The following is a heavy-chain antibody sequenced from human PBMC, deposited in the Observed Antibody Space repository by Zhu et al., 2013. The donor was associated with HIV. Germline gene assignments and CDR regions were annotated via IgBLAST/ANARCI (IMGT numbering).Heavy chain of an antibody. Sequence: QVQLVQSGAEVKKPGASVKVSCKASGHTFSSYGISWVRQAPGQGLEWMGGIIPIFGTANYAQKFQGRVTITADESTSTAYMELSSLRSEDTAVYYCARRGRFGETNWFDPWGQGTLVTVSS. V-gene: IGHV1-69*13. CDR2: IIPIFGTA. CDR1: GHTFSSYG. J-gene: IGHJ5*02. D-gene: IGHD3-10*01. CDR3: ARRGRFGETNWFDP.